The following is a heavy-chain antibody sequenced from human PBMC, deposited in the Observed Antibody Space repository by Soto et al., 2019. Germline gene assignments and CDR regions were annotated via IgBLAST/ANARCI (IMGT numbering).Heavy chain of an antibody. J-gene: IGHJ4*02. CDR1: GGTFSSYA. CDR2: IIPIVGTA. CDR3: ARGSYGSVSYYFEY. D-gene: IGHD3-10*01. V-gene: IGHV1-69*06. Sequence: SVKVSCKASGGTFSSYAISWVGQAPGRGLEWMGGIIPIVGTANYAQKFQGRVTITADKSTSTAYMELSSLRSEDTAVYYCARGSYGSVSYYFEYWGQGTLVTLSS.